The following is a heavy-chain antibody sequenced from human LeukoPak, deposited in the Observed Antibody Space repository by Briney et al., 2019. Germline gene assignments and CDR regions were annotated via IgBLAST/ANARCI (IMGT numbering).Heavy chain of an antibody. V-gene: IGHV4-39*07. CDR2: IYYSGST. CDR1: GGSISSSSYY. D-gene: IGHD6-19*01. J-gene: IGHJ4*02. CDR3: ARHGGVWSSGWSPNPFDY. Sequence: SETLSLTCTVSGGSISSSSYYWGWIRQPPGKGLEWIGSIYYSGSTYYNPSLKSRVTISVDKSKNQFSLKLSSVTAADTAVYYCARHGGVWSSGWSPNPFDYWGQGTLVTVSS.